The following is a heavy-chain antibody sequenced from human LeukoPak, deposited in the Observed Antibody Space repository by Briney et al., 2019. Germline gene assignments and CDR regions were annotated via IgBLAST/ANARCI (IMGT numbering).Heavy chain of an antibody. Sequence: GESLKISCQGSGYSFTSYWIGWVRQMPGKGLEWMGIIYPGDSDTRYSPSFQGQVTISADKSISTAYLQWSSLKASDTAMYYCARGYYYDSSGYQGGFDSWGQGTLVTVSS. CDR2: IYPGDSDT. CDR1: GYSFTSYW. D-gene: IGHD3-22*01. CDR3: ARGYYYDSSGYQGGFDS. J-gene: IGHJ4*02. V-gene: IGHV5-51*01.